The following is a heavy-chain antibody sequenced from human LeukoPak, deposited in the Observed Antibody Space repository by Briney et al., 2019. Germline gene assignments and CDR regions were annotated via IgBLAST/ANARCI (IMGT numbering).Heavy chain of an antibody. CDR3: ARRFTYYYDSSGYSLDAFDI. Sequence: GASVKVSCKASGYTFTSYDINWVRQATGQGLEWMGWMNPNSGNTGYAQKFQGRVTITTDESTSTAHMELSSLRSEDTAVYYCARRFTYYYDSSGYSLDAFDIWGQGTMVTVSS. J-gene: IGHJ3*02. CDR1: GYTFTSYD. CDR2: MNPNSGNT. V-gene: IGHV1-8*01. D-gene: IGHD3-22*01.